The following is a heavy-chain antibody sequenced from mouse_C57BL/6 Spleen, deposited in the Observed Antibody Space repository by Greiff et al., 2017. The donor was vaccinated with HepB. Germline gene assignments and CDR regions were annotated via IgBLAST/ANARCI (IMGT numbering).Heavy chain of an antibody. J-gene: IGHJ4*01. V-gene: IGHV1-64*01. CDR3: ATSTAQVQDYYAMDY. CDR2: IHPNSGST. Sequence: QVQLQQPGAELVKPGASVKLSCKASGYTFTSYWMHWVKQRPGQGLEWIGMIHPNSGSTNYNEKFKGKATLTVDKSSSTAYMQLSSLTSKDSAVYYCATSTAQVQDYYAMDYWGQGTSVTVSS. CDR1: GYTFTSYW. D-gene: IGHD3-2*02.